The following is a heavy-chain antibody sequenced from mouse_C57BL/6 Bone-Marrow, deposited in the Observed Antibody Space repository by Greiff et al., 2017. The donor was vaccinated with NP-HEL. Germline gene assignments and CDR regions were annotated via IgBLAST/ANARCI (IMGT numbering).Heavy chain of an antibody. J-gene: IGHJ3*01. Sequence: QVHVKQSGAELVKPGASVKISCKASGYAFSSYWMNWVKQRPGKGLEWIGQIYPGDGDTNYNGKFKGKATLTADKSSSTAYMQLSSLTSEDSAVYFCARSWLRRFAYWGQGTLVTVSA. CDR2: IYPGDGDT. D-gene: IGHD3-2*02. V-gene: IGHV1-80*01. CDR3: ARSWLRRFAY. CDR1: GYAFSSYW.